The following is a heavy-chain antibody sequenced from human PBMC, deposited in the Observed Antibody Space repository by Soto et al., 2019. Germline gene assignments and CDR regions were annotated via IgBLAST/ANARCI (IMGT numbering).Heavy chain of an antibody. CDR2: ISSSGSTI. CDR3: ARDIRIWSGYPPPYYMDV. V-gene: IGHV3-11*01. Sequence: QVQLVESGGGLVKPGGSLRLSCAASGFTFSDYNMSWIRQAPGKGLEWVSYISSSGSTIYYADSVKGRFTISRDNANNSLYLHINSLRAEGTAVYYCARDIRIWSGYPPPYYMDVWGKGTTVTVSS. CDR1: GFTFSDYN. D-gene: IGHD3-3*01. J-gene: IGHJ6*03.